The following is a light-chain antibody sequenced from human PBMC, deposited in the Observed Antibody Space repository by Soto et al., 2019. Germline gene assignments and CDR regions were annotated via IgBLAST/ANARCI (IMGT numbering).Light chain of an antibody. V-gene: IGKV3-15*01. CDR2: GAS. CDR3: QQYNNWPQA. Sequence: EIVLTQSPATLSLSPGERATLSCRASQSVSRYLAWYQQKPGQAPRLLIYGASTRATGIPARFSGSGSGTEFTLTISSLQSEDFAVYYCQQYNNWPQAFGGGTKVDIK. J-gene: IGKJ4*01. CDR1: QSVSRY.